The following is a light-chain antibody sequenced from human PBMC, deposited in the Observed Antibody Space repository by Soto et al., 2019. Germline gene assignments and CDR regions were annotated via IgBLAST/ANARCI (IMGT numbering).Light chain of an antibody. J-gene: IGLJ2*01. CDR1: TGAATSGHY. V-gene: IGLV7-46*01. Sequence: QAVVTQEPSLTVSPGGTVTLTCASTTGAATSGHYPYWFQQNPGQAPRTLIYDTVNRESWTPARFSGSLLGGKAALTLSGAQPEDEAEYYCMLSYNAAGVLGGGTKLTVL. CDR3: MLSYNAAGV. CDR2: DTV.